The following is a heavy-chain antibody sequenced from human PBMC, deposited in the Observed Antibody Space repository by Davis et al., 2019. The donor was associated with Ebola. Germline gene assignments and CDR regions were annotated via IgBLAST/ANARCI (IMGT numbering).Heavy chain of an antibody. CDR3: GRPVMTALTTGDY. V-gene: IGHV3-23*01. J-gene: IGHJ4*02. CDR1: GFTFSDYA. Sequence: GESLKISCAASGFTFSDYAMSWVRQAPGKGLEWVSAISGSGGSTYYADSVKGRFTISRDNPRNTLYLQMNGLRPEDTAVYYCGRPVMTALTTGDYYGQGTLVAVSS. D-gene: IGHD1-1*01. CDR2: ISGSGGST.